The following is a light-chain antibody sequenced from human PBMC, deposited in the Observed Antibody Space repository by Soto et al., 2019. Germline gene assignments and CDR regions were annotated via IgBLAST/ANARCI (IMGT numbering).Light chain of an antibody. Sequence: EIAMTQSPDTLSVSPGERAALSWLASQSVSSTLTWYQQKPGQAPRLLIYGASTRATGIPARFSGSASGTEFTLTISSLQSEDFTVYYCQQYNKWPLTFGQGTKVDI. CDR2: GAS. J-gene: IGKJ1*01. CDR3: QQYNKWPLT. CDR1: QSVSST. V-gene: IGKV3-15*01.